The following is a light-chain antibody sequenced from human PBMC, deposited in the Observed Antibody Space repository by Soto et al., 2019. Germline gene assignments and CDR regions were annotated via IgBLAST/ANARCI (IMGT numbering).Light chain of an antibody. J-gene: IGKJ1*01. V-gene: IGKV3-15*01. Sequence: EIVLTRSPATLSVSPGERVTLSCRASQDIRSSLAWYQQKPGQAPRLLIYGASIRATGVPATFSGSGSGTDFTLTISSLQPEDFATYYCQQSYSTPPGTFGQGTKVAIK. CDR1: QDIRSS. CDR3: QQSYSTPPGT. CDR2: GAS.